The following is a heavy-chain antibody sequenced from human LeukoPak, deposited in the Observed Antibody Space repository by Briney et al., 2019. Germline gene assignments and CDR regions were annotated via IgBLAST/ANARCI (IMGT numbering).Heavy chain of an antibody. D-gene: IGHD4-23*01. V-gene: IGHV3-21*01. CDR1: GFTFDDYA. CDR2: ISSSSSYI. CDR3: AKPTPHYYYYYMDV. J-gene: IGHJ6*03. Sequence: PGGSLRLSCSASGFTFDDYAMHWVRQAPGKGLEWVSSISSSSSYIYYADSVKGRFTISRDNAKNSLYLQMNSLRAEDTAVYYCAKPTPHYYYYYMDVWGKGTTVTVSS.